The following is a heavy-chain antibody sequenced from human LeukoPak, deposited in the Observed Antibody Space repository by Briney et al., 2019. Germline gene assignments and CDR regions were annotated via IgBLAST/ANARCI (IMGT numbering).Heavy chain of an antibody. Sequence: GGSLRLSCAASGFTFSNFAMRWVRQAPGKGLEWVSAISSSGDITFYTDPVKGRFTISRDNSKNTLYLQMNSLRAEDTAVYYCAKDRPNYYESNGHYYRLNGDYWGQGTLVTVSS. CDR1: GFTFSNFA. CDR2: ISSSGDIT. V-gene: IGHV3-23*01. CDR3: AKDRPNYYESNGHYYRLNGDY. D-gene: IGHD3-22*01. J-gene: IGHJ4*02.